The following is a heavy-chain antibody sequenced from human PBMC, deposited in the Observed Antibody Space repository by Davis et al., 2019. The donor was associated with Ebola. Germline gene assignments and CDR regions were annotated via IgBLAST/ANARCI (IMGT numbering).Heavy chain of an antibody. CDR2: IKSKTDGGTT. J-gene: IGHJ2*01. Sequence: GGSLRLSCAASGFTFSNAWMNWVRQAPGKGLEWVGRIKSKTDGGTTDYAAPVKGRFTISRDDSKNTLYLQMNSLKTEDTAVYYCTTDRRYYYDSSGYYYVRWYFDLWGRGTLVTVSS. CDR1: GFTFSNAW. CDR3: TTDRRYYYDSSGYYYVRWYFDL. D-gene: IGHD3-22*01. V-gene: IGHV3-15*07.